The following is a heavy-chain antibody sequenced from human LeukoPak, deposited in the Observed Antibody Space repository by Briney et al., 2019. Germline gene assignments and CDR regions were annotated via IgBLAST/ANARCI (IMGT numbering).Heavy chain of an antibody. CDR1: GYSFTSYW. Sequence: PGESLKISCKGSGYSFTSYWIGWVRQMPGKGLEWMGIIYPGDSDTRYSPSFQGQVTISADKSISTAYLQWSSLKASDTAMYYCARIHSRRRGLRYCSGGSCYSEAGGEVDYWGQGTLVTVSS. J-gene: IGHJ4*02. CDR2: IYPGDSDT. D-gene: IGHD2-15*01. V-gene: IGHV5-51*01. CDR3: ARIHSRRRGLRYCSGGSCYSEAGGEVDY.